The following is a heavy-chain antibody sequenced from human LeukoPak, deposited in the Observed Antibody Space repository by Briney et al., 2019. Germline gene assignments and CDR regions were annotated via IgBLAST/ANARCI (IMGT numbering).Heavy chain of an antibody. V-gene: IGHV4-31*03. CDR1: GGSISSGGYY. J-gene: IGHJ4*02. Sequence: SQTLSLTCTVSGGSISSGGYYWSWIRQHPGKGLEWIGYIYYSGSTYYNPSLKSRVTISVDTSKNQFSLKLSSVTAADTAVYYCARVPLHYYGSGSYYVSDSKASDYWGQGTLVTVSS. D-gene: IGHD3-10*01. CDR2: IYYSGST. CDR3: ARVPLHYYGSGSYYVSDSKASDY.